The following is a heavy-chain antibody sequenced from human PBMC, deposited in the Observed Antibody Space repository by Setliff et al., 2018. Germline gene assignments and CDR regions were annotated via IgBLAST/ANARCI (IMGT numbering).Heavy chain of an antibody. CDR3: ATGNYGSGSYYNRRVVPHDAFDI. CDR1: GYTFTSYG. J-gene: IGHJ3*02. CDR2: MNPNNGDT. V-gene: IGHV1-8*02. Sequence: ASVKVSCKTSGYTFTSYGISWVRQAPGQGLEWMGWMNPNNGDTGYAPKFQGRVTMTEDTSTDTAYMELSSLRSEDTAVYYCATGNYGSGSYYNRRVVPHDAFDIWGQGTMVTVSS. D-gene: IGHD3-10*01.